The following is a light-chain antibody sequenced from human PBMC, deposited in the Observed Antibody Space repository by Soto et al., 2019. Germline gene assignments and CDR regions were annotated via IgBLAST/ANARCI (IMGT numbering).Light chain of an antibody. V-gene: IGLV2-23*01. J-gene: IGLJ6*01. CDR3: CSYAGGGTYV. CDR1: SSDVGNYNL. Sequence: QSVLTQPASVSGSPGQSITISCTGTSSDVGNYNLVSWYQQHPAKAPKLLIYEGNKRPSAVSYRLSGSESGNTASLTISGLQAEDEDDYYCCSYAGGGTYVFGSGTKLTVL. CDR2: EGN.